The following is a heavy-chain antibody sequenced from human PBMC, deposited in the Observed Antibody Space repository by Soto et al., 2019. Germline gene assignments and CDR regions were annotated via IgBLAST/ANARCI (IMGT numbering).Heavy chain of an antibody. CDR1: GGTFSSYA. CDR2: IIPIFGTA. J-gene: IGHJ6*02. V-gene: IGHV1-69*12. D-gene: IGHD3-3*01. Sequence: QVQLVQSGAEVKKPGSSVKVSCKASGGTFSSYAISWVRQAPGQGLEWMGGIIPIFGTANYAQKFQGRVTITADESTSTAYMELSSLRSEDTAVYYCAREPTHTIFGVAITLDHYYGMDVWGQGTTVTVSS. CDR3: AREPTHTIFGVAITLDHYYGMDV.